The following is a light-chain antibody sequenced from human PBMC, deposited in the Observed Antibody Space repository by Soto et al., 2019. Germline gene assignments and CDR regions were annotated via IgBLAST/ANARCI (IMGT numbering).Light chain of an antibody. CDR3: QQSYSIQFT. J-gene: IGKJ3*01. V-gene: IGKV1-39*01. CDR1: QSIGSR. Sequence: DIQMTQSPSSLSASVGDRVTITCRASQSIGSRLNWYQQKPGEAPNLLIHAASSLQSGVPSRFSGSASGTDFTLIISSLQPEDFATYYCQQSYSIQFTFGPGTKVDI. CDR2: AAS.